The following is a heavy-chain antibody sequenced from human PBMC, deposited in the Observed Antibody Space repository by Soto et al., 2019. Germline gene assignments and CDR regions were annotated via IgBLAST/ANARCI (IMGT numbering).Heavy chain of an antibody. CDR1: GLTFSSYA. CDR3: AKGLRFLEWLSSDYYYGMDV. D-gene: IGHD3-3*01. V-gene: IGHV3-23*01. Sequence: GGSLRLSCAASGLTFSSYAMSWVRQAPGKGLEWVSAISGSGGSTYYADSVKGRFTISRDNSKNTLYLQMNSLRAEDTAVYYCAKGLRFLEWLSSDYYYGMDVWGQGTTVTVSS. CDR2: ISGSGGST. J-gene: IGHJ6*02.